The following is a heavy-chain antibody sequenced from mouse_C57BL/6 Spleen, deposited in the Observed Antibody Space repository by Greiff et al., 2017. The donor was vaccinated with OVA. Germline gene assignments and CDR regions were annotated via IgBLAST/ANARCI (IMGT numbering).Heavy chain of an antibody. V-gene: IGHV1-66*01. CDR3: AQGDYYGRDY. CDR1: GYSFTSYY. CDR2: ICPGSGNT. D-gene: IGHD1-1*01. Sequence: QVQLQQSGPELVKPGASVKISCKASGYSFTSYYIHWVKQRPGQGLEWIGWICPGSGNTKYNEKFKGKATLTADTSSSTAYMQLSSLTSEDSAVYYCAQGDYYGRDYWGQGTTLTVSS. J-gene: IGHJ2*01.